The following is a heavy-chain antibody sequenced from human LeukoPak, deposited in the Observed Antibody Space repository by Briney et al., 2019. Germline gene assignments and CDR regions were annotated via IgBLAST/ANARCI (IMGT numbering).Heavy chain of an antibody. V-gene: IGHV3-23*01. D-gene: IGHD5-24*01. CDR1: GFTFSSYG. CDR3: AKDGRRAEDYFDY. CDR2: ISGSGGNT. Sequence: PGGSLRLSCAASGFTFSSYGMNWVRQAPGKGLEWVSAISGSGGNTNYADSVKGRFTISRDNAKNTLYLQMDSLRAEDTAVYYCAKDGRRAEDYFDYWGQGTLVTVSS. J-gene: IGHJ4*02.